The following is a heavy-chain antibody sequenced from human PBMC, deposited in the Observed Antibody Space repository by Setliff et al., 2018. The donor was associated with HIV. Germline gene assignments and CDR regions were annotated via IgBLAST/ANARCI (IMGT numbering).Heavy chain of an antibody. CDR1: GFTFSSYI. Sequence: ETLSLSCAASGFTFSSYIINWVRQAPGKGLDWVSSISSSSTYIHYADSVKGRFTISRDNAKNSLYLQMNSLRAEDTAVYYCARVVDSSGYGYYYYGMDVWGQGTTVTVSS. CDR2: ISSSSTYI. D-gene: IGHD3-22*01. J-gene: IGHJ6*02. CDR3: ARVVDSSGYGYYYYGMDV. V-gene: IGHV3-21*01.